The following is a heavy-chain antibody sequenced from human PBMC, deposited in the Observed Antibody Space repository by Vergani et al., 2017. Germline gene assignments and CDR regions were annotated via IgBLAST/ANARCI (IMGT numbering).Heavy chain of an antibody. J-gene: IGHJ4*02. Sequence: QVQLVQSGAEVKKPGASVKVSCKASGYTFTGYYMHWVRQAPGQGLEWMGWINPNSGGTNYAQKFQGRVTMTRDTSISTAYMELSRLGSDDTAVYYCARVLLAEYYYGSGSAFDYWGQGTLVTVSS. CDR3: ARVLLAEYYYGSGSAFDY. CDR1: GYTFTGYY. V-gene: IGHV1-2*02. CDR2: INPNSGGT. D-gene: IGHD3-10*01.